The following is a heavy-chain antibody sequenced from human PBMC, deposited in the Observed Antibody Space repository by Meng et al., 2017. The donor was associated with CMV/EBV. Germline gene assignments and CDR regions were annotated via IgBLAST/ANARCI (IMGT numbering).Heavy chain of an antibody. Sequence: GESLKISCAASGFTFSTYWMTWVRQAPGKGLERVANIKQDGSEKYYVDSVKGRFTISRDNAKNSLYLDMNSLRAEDTAVYYCARGYNRLAASALDYWGQGVLVTVSS. V-gene: IGHV3-7*01. CDR3: ARGYNRLAASALDY. CDR2: IKQDGSEK. CDR1: GFTFSTYW. D-gene: IGHD6-13*01. J-gene: IGHJ4*02.